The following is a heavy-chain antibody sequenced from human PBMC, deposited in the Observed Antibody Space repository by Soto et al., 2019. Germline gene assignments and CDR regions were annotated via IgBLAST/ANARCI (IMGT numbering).Heavy chain of an antibody. Sequence: LSLTCDVYGGSFSGYFWNWIRQSPGKGLEWIGKVNHNGRNNYNPSLKSRVTISLDMSKKQISLKLTSVTAADTAVYYCARGGSSDWQVAFDFWGKGTMVTASS. V-gene: IGHV4-34*01. J-gene: IGHJ3*01. CDR2: VNHNGRN. D-gene: IGHD6-19*01. CDR3: ARGGSSDWQVAFDF. CDR1: GGSFSGYF.